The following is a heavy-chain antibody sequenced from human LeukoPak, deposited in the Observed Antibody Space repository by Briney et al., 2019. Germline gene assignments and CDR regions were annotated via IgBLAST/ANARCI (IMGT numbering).Heavy chain of an antibody. J-gene: IGHJ4*02. D-gene: IGHD3-16*01. Sequence: GGSLRLSCAGSGFTFSSYAMSWVRQAPGKGLEWVSVITGSGVTTNYADSVKGRFTISRDNAKNTLYLQMNSLRAEDTAVYYCARVNVCPRCHFDYWGQGTLVTVSS. V-gene: IGHV3-23*01. CDR2: ITGSGVTT. CDR3: ARVNVCPRCHFDY. CDR1: GFTFSSYA.